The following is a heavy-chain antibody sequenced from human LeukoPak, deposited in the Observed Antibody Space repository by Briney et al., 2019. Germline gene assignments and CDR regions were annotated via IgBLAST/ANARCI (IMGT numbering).Heavy chain of an antibody. D-gene: IGHD1-14*01. CDR3: AKVRTGEGASWFDP. CDR1: GFNFRDFA. Sequence: QPGGSLRLSCAASGFNFRDFAMNWVRQAPGKGLEWVSAISGSGGSTYYADSVKGRFTISRDNSKNTLYLQMNSLRAEDTAVYYCAKVRTGEGASWFDPWGQGTLVTVSS. CDR2: ISGSGGST. V-gene: IGHV3-23*01. J-gene: IGHJ5*02.